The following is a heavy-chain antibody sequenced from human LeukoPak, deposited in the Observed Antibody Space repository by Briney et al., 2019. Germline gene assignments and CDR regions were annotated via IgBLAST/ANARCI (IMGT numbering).Heavy chain of an antibody. J-gene: IGHJ4*02. Sequence: GGSLRLSCAASGFIFSSHGMNWVRQAPGKGLEWVSSIFPTSREIHYADSVRGRFTISRDNSKSTLSLQMNSLRAEDTAIYYCATYRQVMLPFESWGQGTLVTVSS. D-gene: IGHD5-18*01. CDR1: GFIFSSHG. CDR3: ATYRQVMLPFES. CDR2: IFPTSREI. V-gene: IGHV3-23*01.